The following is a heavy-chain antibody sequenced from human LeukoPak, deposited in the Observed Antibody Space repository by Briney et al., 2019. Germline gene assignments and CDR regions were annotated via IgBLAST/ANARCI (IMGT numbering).Heavy chain of an antibody. D-gene: IGHD4-23*01. Sequence: GGSLRLSCAASGLIFSGSAMHWVRQASGKGLEWVGRIRSKANNYATAYAASVKGRFTISRDDSKNTAYLQMNSLKTEDTAGYYCTRRYGANSWWFDPWGQGTLVTVSS. CDR3: TRRYGANSWWFDP. J-gene: IGHJ5*02. CDR1: GLIFSGSA. CDR2: IRSKANNYAT. V-gene: IGHV3-73*01.